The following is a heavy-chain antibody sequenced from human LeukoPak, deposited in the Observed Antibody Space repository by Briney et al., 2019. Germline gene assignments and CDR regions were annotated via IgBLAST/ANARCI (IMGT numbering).Heavy chain of an antibody. V-gene: IGHV4-59*11. Sequence: SETLSLTCTVSGGSFSSHYWSWIRQPPGKGLEWIGYIYYTGSTDYNPSLKSRVTMSVDTSKNQFSLKLSSVTAADTAVYSCARGSVRGEFDPWGQGTLVTVSS. CDR3: ARGSVRGEFDP. D-gene: IGHD3-10*01. CDR1: GGSFSSHY. CDR2: IYYTGST. J-gene: IGHJ5*02.